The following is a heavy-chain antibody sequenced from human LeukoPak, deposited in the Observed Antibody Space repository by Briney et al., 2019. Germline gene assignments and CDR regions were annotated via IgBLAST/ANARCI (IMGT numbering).Heavy chain of an antibody. CDR1: GFTFSSYG. D-gene: IGHD6-13*01. V-gene: IGHV3-30*03. J-gene: IGHJ4*02. Sequence: PGGSLRLSCAASGFTFSSYGMHWVRQAPGKGLEWVAVISYDGSNKYYADSVKGRFTISRDNSKNTLYLQMNSLRAEDTAVYYCARSRSWSDYWGQGTLVTVSS. CDR3: ARSRSWSDY. CDR2: ISYDGSNK.